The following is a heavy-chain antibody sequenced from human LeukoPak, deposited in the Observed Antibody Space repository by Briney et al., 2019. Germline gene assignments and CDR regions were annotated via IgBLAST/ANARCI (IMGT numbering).Heavy chain of an antibody. CDR1: GFTFSSYA. D-gene: IGHD2-15*01. CDR3: TTDSVGGYCSS. V-gene: IGHV3-23*01. Sequence: GGSLRLSCAASGFTFSSYAMSWVRQAPGKGLEWVSAISGSGGSTDYAAPVKGRFTISRDDSKNTLYLQMNSLKTEDTAVYYCTTDSVGGYCSSWGQGTLVTVSS. CDR2: ISGSGGST. J-gene: IGHJ5*02.